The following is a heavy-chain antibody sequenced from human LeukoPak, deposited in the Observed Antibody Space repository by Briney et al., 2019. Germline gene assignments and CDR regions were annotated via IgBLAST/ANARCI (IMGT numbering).Heavy chain of an antibody. CDR3: AKVYDSSGYYSFFDY. D-gene: IGHD3-22*01. CDR2: ISGSGGST. Sequence: GGSLRLSCAASGFTFSCYAMSWVRQAPGKGLEWVSAISGSGGSTYYADSVKGRFTISRDNSKNTLYLQMNSLRAEDTAVYYCAKVYDSSGYYSFFDYWGQGTLVTVSS. CDR1: GFTFSCYA. J-gene: IGHJ4*02. V-gene: IGHV3-23*01.